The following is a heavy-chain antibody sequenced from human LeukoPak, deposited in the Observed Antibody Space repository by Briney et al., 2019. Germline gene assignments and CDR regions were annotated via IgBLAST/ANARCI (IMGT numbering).Heavy chain of an antibody. CDR3: ARLNSSSSSGYWFDY. CDR1: GFTFSSYE. V-gene: IGHV3-48*03. CDR2: ISSSGSTI. D-gene: IGHD6-6*01. J-gene: IGHJ4*02. Sequence: PGGSLRLSCAASGFTFSSYEMNWVRQAPGKGLEWVSYISSSGSTIYYADSVKGRFTISRDNSKNTLYLQMNSLRAEDTAVYYCARLNSSSSSGYWFDYWGQGTLVTVSS.